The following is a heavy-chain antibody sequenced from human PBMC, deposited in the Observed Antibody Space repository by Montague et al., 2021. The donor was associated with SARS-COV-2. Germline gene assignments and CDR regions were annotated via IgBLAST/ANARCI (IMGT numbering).Heavy chain of an antibody. CDR2: ISDDGSTK. Sequence: SLRLSCVASGFTFSNYGMYWVRQAPGKGLECVALISDDGSTKHYGDSVKGRFTISRDNSKNTLYLQLNSLRPEDTAAYYCAKGFNYGPDYWGQGTLVTVSS. CDR1: GFTFSNYG. CDR3: AKGFNYGPDY. V-gene: IGHV3-30*18. J-gene: IGHJ4*02. D-gene: IGHD3-16*01.